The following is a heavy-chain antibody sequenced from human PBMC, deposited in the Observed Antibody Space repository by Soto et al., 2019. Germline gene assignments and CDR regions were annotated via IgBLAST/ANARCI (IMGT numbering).Heavy chain of an antibody. CDR2: IGSSGSTI. V-gene: IGHV3-48*03. CDR1: GFTFSSFE. Sequence: GGSLILSCAACGFTFSSFEGNWVRQAPGKGMEWVSKIGSSGSTIWYADSVKGRFTISRDNAKNSLYLQMNSLRGEDTAVYYCARATYSSSYYFDSWGQGTLVTVYS. D-gene: IGHD6-6*01. CDR3: ARATYSSSYYFDS. J-gene: IGHJ4*02.